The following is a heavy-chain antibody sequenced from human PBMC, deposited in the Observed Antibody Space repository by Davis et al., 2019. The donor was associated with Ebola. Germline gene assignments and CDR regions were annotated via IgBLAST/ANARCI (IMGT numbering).Heavy chain of an antibody. Sequence: SETLSLTCAVHGGSSSGYYWSWIRQPPGKGLEWIGEFNHSGSTNYTPSLKSRVIISVDTSKNQFSLKLSSVTAADTAVYYCARGVRITMVQGVHYYYYDGMDVWGQGTTVTVSS. CDR2: FNHSGST. J-gene: IGHJ6*02. D-gene: IGHD3-10*01. CDR3: ARGVRITMVQGVHYYYYDGMDV. CDR1: GGSSSGYY. V-gene: IGHV4-34*01.